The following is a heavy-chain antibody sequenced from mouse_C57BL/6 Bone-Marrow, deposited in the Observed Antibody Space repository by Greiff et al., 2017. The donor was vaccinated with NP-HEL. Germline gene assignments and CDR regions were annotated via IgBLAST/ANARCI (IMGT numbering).Heavy chain of an antibody. D-gene: IGHD1-1*01. CDR3: TSYYGRDY. J-gene: IGHJ2*01. V-gene: IGHV14-4*01. CDR2: IDPENGDT. Sequence: VQLQQSGAELVRPGASVKLSCTASGFNIKDDYMHWVKQRPEQGLEWIGWIDPENGDTEYASKFQGKATITADTSSKTAYLQLSSLTSEDTAVYYCTSYYGRDYWGQGTTLTVSS. CDR1: GFNIKDDY.